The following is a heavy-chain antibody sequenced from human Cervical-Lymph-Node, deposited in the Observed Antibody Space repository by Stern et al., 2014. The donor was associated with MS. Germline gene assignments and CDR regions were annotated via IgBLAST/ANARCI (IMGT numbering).Heavy chain of an antibody. V-gene: IGHV3-53*01. J-gene: IGHJ4*02. CDR2: ITNVGSS. CDR1: GLTVSRDY. Sequence: VQLVQSGGGVIQPGGSLRLSCTASGLTVSRDYMTWVRQAPGKGLEWVSLITNVGSSFYADSVKERFTISRDDSKNTVYLHMTSLRAEDTAMYYCARDTSSPERSDWWGQGTLVTVSS. CDR3: ARDTSSPERSDW. D-gene: IGHD3-16*01.